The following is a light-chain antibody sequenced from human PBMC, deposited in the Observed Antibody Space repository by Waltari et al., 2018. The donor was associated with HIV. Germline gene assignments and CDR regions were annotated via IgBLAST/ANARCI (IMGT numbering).Light chain of an antibody. J-gene: IGLJ1*01. CDR3: SSFTGSNTYV. V-gene: IGLV2-14*01. Sequence: QSALTQPASVSGSLGQSITISCTGTSSDVGAYNSVSWYQQRPGKVPKLLIYEVNSRPSGFDNRFSGSKSGNTASLTISGLQVEDEADYYCSSFTGSNTYVFGSGTKVTVL. CDR2: EVN. CDR1: SSDVGAYNS.